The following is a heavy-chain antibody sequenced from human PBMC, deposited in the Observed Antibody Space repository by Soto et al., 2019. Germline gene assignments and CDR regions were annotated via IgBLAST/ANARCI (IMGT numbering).Heavy chain of an antibody. CDR3: ARSVAVPGAHIDY. CDR2: VYYTGST. Sequence: SETLSLTCSVSGGSISGSYWSLLRQSPGKGLEWLGYVYYTGSTNYSPSLRSRVSISVDTSKNEFSLRLSSVTAADTAVYFCARSVAVPGAHIDYWGQGTQVTVSS. V-gene: IGHV4-59*01. CDR1: GGSISGSY. J-gene: IGHJ4*02. D-gene: IGHD6-19*01.